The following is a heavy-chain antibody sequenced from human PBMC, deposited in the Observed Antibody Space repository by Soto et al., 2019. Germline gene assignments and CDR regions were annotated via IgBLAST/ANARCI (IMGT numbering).Heavy chain of an antibody. CDR3: ARHTMGSSRLIDY. Sequence: SETLSLTCAVSGASISSNSWWSWVRQPPGKGLEWIGEIYYSGSTYYNPSLKSRVTISVDTSKNQFSLKLRSVTAADTAVYYCARHTMGSSRLIDYWGQGALVTVSS. CDR1: GASISSNSW. V-gene: IGHV4-4*02. CDR2: IYYSGST. J-gene: IGHJ4*02. D-gene: IGHD1-26*01.